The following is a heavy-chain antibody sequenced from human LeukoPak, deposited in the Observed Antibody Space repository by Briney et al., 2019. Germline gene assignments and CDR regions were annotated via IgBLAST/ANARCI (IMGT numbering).Heavy chain of an antibody. CDR2: IKQDGSEK. CDR1: GFTLSGYW. J-gene: IGHJ4*02. V-gene: IGHV3-7*03. D-gene: IGHD3-10*01. Sequence: TGGSLRLSCAASGFTLSGYWMTWVRQAPGKGLEWVANIKQDGSEKYYVDSVKGRFTISRDNAKNSLYLQMNSRRAEDTAVYYCARGRGIDYWGQGTLVTVSS. CDR3: ARGRGIDY.